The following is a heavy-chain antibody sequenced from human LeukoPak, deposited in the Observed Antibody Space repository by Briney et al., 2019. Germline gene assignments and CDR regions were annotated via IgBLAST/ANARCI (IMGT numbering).Heavy chain of an antibody. CDR2: INTNTGSP. D-gene: IGHD3-3*01. CDR3: ARRMDDFWSGWDF. J-gene: IGHJ4*02. V-gene: IGHV7-4-1*02. Sequence: ASVKVSCKASGYTFSSYAMNWVRQAPGQGLEWMGWINTNTGSPTYAQGFTGRFVFSLDTSVSTAYLQISSLKAEDTVVYYCARRMDDFWSGWDFWGQGTLVTVSS. CDR1: GYTFSSYA.